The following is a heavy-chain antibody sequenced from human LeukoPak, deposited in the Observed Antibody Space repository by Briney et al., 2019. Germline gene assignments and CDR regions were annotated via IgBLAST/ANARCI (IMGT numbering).Heavy chain of an antibody. J-gene: IGHJ4*02. CDR2: ISYIEII. D-gene: IGHD6-13*01. CDR3: ARAQWEATAGQYVDY. CDR1: GVSIINNY. Sequence: SETLSLTCTVSGVSIINNYWNWIRQPPGKGLEWFGYISYIEIINYNPSLKSRVTISVDTSKNQFTLKLSSVTAADTAVYYCARAQWEATAGQYVDYWGQGTLVTVSS. V-gene: IGHV4-59*01.